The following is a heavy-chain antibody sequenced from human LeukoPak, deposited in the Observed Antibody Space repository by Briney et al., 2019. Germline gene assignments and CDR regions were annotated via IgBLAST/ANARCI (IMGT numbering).Heavy chain of an antibody. J-gene: IGHJ4*02. Sequence: SQTLSLTCTVSGGSLSSGGYYWSWIRQHPGTGLEWIGYIYYSGSTYYNPSLKSRVTISVDTSKNQFSLKLSSVAAADTAVYYCARDRLWFGESDWGQGTLVTVSS. CDR2: IYYSGST. CDR3: ARDRLWFGESD. CDR1: GGSLSSGGYY. V-gene: IGHV4-31*03. D-gene: IGHD3-10*01.